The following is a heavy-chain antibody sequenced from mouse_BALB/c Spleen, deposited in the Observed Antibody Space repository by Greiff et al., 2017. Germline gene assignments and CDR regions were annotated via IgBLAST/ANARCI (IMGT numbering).Heavy chain of an antibody. CDR2: IRNKANGYTT. CDR3: ARSYYDYDGWFAY. J-gene: IGHJ3*01. V-gene: IGHV7-3*02. Sequence: EVHLVESGGGLVQPGGSLRLSCATSGFTFTDYYMSWVRQPPGKALEWLGFIRNKANGYTTEYSASVKGRFTISRDNSQSILYLQMNTLRAEDSATYYCARSYYDYDGWFAYWGQGTLVTVSA. D-gene: IGHD2-4*01. CDR1: GFTFTDYY.